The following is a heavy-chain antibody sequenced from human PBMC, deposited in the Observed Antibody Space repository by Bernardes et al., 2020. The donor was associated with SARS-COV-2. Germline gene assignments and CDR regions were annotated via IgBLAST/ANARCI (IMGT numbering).Heavy chain of an antibody. V-gene: IGHV3-53*04. Sequence: GWSLRLSCAASGFTVSSNYMSWVRQAPGKGLEWVSVIYSGGSTYYADSVKGRFTISRHNSKNTLYLQMNSLRAEDTAVYYCAREIAAAGTDYWYFDLWGRGTLVTVSS. J-gene: IGHJ2*01. CDR3: AREIAAAGTDYWYFDL. D-gene: IGHD6-13*01. CDR1: GFTVSSNY. CDR2: IYSGGST.